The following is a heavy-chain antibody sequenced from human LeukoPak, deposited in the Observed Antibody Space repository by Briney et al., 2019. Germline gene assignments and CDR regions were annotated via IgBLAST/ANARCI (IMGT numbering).Heavy chain of an antibody. V-gene: IGHV4-59*01. CDR2: IHSSGST. D-gene: IGHD4-23*01. CDR1: GVSISSYS. Sequence: SETLSLTCIVSGVSISSYSWGWVRQPPGKALELIAYIHSSGSTNYNPSLKSRVTVSVDTSKNHFSLVLSSVTAADPAVYYCARGRWSGSTGRFNYWGQGTLVTVSA. J-gene: IGHJ4*02. CDR3: ARGRWSGSTGRFNY.